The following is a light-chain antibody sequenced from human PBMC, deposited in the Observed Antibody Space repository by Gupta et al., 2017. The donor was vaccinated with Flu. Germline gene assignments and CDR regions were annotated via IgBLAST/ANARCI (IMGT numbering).Light chain of an antibody. Sequence: IVMPPPTPSLFVTPGQPASISCRSSQSLLHSDGMTYFYWYVQKPGQPPQLLIYEVSKRFSGGPDRFSGSGSGTDFTLKISRVEAEDVGIYYCIQSVHLRTFGQGTKVEIK. CDR2: EVS. CDR3: IQSVHLRT. J-gene: IGKJ1*01. CDR1: QSLLHSDGMTY. V-gene: IGKV2D-29*01.